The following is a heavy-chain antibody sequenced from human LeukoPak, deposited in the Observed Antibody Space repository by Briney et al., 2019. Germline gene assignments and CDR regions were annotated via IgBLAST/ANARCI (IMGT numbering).Heavy chain of an antibody. CDR1: GFTFDDYG. Sequence: GGSLRLSCAASGFTFDDYGMSWVRQAPGKGLEWVSVIYSGGSTYYADSVKGRFTISRDNSKNTLYLQMNSLRAEDTAVYYCARGGLLWFGESGDYFDYWGQGTLVTVSS. D-gene: IGHD3-10*01. CDR2: IYSGGST. J-gene: IGHJ4*02. CDR3: ARGGLLWFGESGDYFDY. V-gene: IGHV3-53*01.